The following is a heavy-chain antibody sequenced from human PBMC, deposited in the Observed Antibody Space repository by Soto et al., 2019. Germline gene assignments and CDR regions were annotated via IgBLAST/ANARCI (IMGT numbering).Heavy chain of an antibody. Sequence: PGGSLRLSCVASGFNFGDYSMNWVRQAPGKGLEWVASISSSTSYVYYADSVKGRFSTSRDNAKNILYLEMYALRTEDTAVYYCARDPSEGRVGNWFESWGQGTLVTVSS. CDR3: ARDPSEGRVGNWFES. V-gene: IGHV3-21*06. J-gene: IGHJ5*01. CDR2: ISSSTSYV. D-gene: IGHD2-2*01. CDR1: GFNFGDYS.